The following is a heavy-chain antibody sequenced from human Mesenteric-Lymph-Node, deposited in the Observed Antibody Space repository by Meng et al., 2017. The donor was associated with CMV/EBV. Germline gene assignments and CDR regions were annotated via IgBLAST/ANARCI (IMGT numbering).Heavy chain of an antibody. Sequence: SVKVSCEASGFSFTSSAVQWVRQARGQRLEWIGWIVVGSGNTNYAQKFQERVTITRDMSTSTAYMELSSLRSEDTAVYYCAAEVTTYYDFWSGYWGYYYYGMDVWGQGTTVTVSS. CDR3: AAEVTTYYDFWSGYWGYYYYGMDV. CDR1: GFSFTSSA. J-gene: IGHJ6*02. CDR2: IVVGSGNT. D-gene: IGHD3-3*01. V-gene: IGHV1-58*01.